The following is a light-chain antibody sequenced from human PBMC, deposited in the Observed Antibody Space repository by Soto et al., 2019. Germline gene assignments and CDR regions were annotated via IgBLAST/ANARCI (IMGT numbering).Light chain of an antibody. J-gene: IGKJ1*01. CDR1: QGVSNN. CDR3: HQYNNWPRT. Sequence: EIVMTQSPVTLSVSPGERATLSCRASQGVSNNLAWYQQKPGQAPRLLIYGASTRATGIPARFSGSGSGTEFTLPISSLQAEDFAVYYCHQYNNWPRTFGQGTKVEIK. CDR2: GAS. V-gene: IGKV3-15*01.